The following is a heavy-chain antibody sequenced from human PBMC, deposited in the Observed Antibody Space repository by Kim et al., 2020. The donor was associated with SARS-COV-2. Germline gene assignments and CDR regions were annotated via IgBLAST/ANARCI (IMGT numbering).Heavy chain of an antibody. CDR3: ASVRSTWYFAS. CDR1: GGSLSTMSHY. J-gene: IGHJ4*02. Sequence: SDTLSLTCTVSGGSLSTMSHYWGWIRQAPGKGLEWIGTIFYSGTTYYSASLKSRVTISVDTSKNQFSLRLSSVTAADTAVYYCASVRSTWYFASWGQGTLVTVSS. CDR2: IFYSGTT. V-gene: IGHV4-39*01. D-gene: IGHD2-2*01.